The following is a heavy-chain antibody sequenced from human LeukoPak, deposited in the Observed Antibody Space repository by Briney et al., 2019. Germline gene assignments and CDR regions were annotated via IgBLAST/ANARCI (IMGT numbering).Heavy chain of an antibody. V-gene: IGHV4-38-2*02. CDR3: ARDLSHYSNYAMGHHPFDY. D-gene: IGHD4-11*01. CDR2: IYHSGST. J-gene: IGHJ4*02. CDR1: GGSISSGYY. Sequence: PSETLSLTCTVSGGSISSGYYWGWIRQPPGKGLEWIGSIYHSGSTYYNPSLKSRVTISVDTSKNQFSLKLSSVTAADTAVYYCARDLSHYSNYAMGHHPFDYWGQGTLVTVSS.